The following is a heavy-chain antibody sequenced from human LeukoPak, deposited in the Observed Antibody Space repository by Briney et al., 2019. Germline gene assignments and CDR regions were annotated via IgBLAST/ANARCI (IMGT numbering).Heavy chain of an antibody. Sequence: SQTLSLTCTVSGGSISSGDYYWSWIRQPPGKGLEWIGYIYYSGSTYYNPSLKSRVTISVDTSKNQFSLKLSSVTAADTAVYYCARGKVDSRQWLEDHFDYWGQGTLVTVSS. D-gene: IGHD6-19*01. CDR1: GGSISSGDYY. V-gene: IGHV4-30-4*01. CDR3: ARGKVDSRQWLEDHFDY. CDR2: IYYSGST. J-gene: IGHJ4*02.